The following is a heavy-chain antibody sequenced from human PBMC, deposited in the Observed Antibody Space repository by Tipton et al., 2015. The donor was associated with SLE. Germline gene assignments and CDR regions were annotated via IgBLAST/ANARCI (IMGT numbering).Heavy chain of an antibody. CDR3: ARSGSYPYYYYYMDV. D-gene: IGHD1-26*01. V-gene: IGHV4-59*07. CDR1: GGSIRGNY. J-gene: IGHJ6*03. CDR2: FDYRGST. Sequence: TLSLTCTVSGGSIRGNYWSWIRQPPGKGLEWIGYFDYRGSTNYNPSLKSRITISVDTSKNQFSLKLSSVTAADTAVYYCARSGSYPYYYYYMDVWGKGTTVTVSS.